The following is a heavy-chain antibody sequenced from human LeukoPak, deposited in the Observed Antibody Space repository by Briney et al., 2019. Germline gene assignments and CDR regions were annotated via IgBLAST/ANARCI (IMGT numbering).Heavy chain of an antibody. V-gene: IGHV4-59*01. CDR2: IYYSGST. CDR3: ARVDIVGATAYLYYFDY. J-gene: IGHJ4*02. CDR1: GGSISNYY. D-gene: IGHD1-26*01. Sequence: SETLSLTCTVSGGSISNYYWNWIRQPPGKGLGWIGYIYYSGSTNYNPSLKSRVTISVDTSKSQFSLKLSSVTAADTAVYYCARVDIVGATAYLYYFDYWGQGTLVTVSS.